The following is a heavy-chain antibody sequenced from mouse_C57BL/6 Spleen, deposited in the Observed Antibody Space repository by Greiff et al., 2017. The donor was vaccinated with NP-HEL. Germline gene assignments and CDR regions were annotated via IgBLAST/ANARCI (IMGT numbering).Heavy chain of an antibody. V-gene: IGHV1-61*01. CDR1: GYTFTSYW. CDR3: ARSNWDVGYFDV. D-gene: IGHD4-1*02. Sequence: QVQLQQSGAELVRPGSSVKLSCKASGYTFTSYWMDWVKQRPGQGLEWIGNIYPSDSETHYNQKFKDKATLTVDKSSSTAYMQLSSLTSEDSAVYYCARSNWDVGYFDVWGTGTTVTVSS. J-gene: IGHJ1*03. CDR2: IYPSDSET.